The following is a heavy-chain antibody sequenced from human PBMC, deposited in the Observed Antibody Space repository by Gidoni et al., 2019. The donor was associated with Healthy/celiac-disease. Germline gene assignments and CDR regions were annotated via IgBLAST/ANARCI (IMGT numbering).Heavy chain of an antibody. D-gene: IGHD2-8*01. V-gene: IGHV4-59*01. Sequence: QVQLQESGPGLVKPSETLSLTCTVSGGSISSYYWSWIRQPPGKGLEWIGYIYYSGSTNYNPPLKSRVTISVDTSKNQFSLKLSSVTAADTAVYYCARDKFVLNDAFDIWGQGTMVTVSS. CDR1: GGSISSYY. CDR2: IYYSGST. J-gene: IGHJ3*02. CDR3: ARDKFVLNDAFDI.